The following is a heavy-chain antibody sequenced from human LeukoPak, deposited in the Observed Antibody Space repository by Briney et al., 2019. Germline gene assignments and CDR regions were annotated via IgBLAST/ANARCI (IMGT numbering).Heavy chain of an antibody. CDR3: AKGNIAARQDIMDV. CDR1: GFTFSSYA. CDR2: ISGSGGST. Sequence: YPGGSLRLSCAASGFTFSSYAMSWVRQAPGKGLEWVSLISGSGGSTYYADSVKGRFTISRDNSKNTLYLQMNSLRVEDTAVYYCAKGNIAARQDIMDVWGQGTTVTVSS. V-gene: IGHV3-23*01. J-gene: IGHJ6*02. D-gene: IGHD6-6*01.